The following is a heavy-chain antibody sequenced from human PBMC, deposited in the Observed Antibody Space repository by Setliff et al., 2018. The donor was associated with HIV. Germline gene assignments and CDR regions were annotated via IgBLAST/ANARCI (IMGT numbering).Heavy chain of an antibody. CDR1: GGSINSYY. CDR2: IYYSGST. J-gene: IGHJ4*02. CDR3: ARRGAVAGPTTI. D-gene: IGHD6-19*01. V-gene: IGHV4-59*01. Sequence: KPSETLSLTCTVSGGSINSYYWSWIRQPPGKGLEYIGYIYYSGSTNYNPSLKSRVSLSVDTSKNQFSLNLTSVTAADTAVYYCARRGAVAGPTTIWGQGTLVTVSS.